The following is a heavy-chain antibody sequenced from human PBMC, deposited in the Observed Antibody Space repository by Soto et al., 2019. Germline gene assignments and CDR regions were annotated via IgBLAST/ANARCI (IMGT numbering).Heavy chain of an antibody. CDR1: GGSISSYY. D-gene: IGHD5-18*01. Sequence: SETLSLTCTVSGGSISSYYWSWIRQPPGKGLEWIGYIYYSGSTNYNPSLKSRVTISVDTSKNQFSLKLSSVTAADTAVYYCARDRAEVDTANPYYYYYMDVWGKGTTVTVSS. V-gene: IGHV4-59*01. CDR3: ARDRAEVDTANPYYYYYMDV. J-gene: IGHJ6*03. CDR2: IYYSGST.